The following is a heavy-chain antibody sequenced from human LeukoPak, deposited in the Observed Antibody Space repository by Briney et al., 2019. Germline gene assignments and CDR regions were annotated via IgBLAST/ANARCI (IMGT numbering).Heavy chain of an antibody. CDR1: GGTFSSYA. V-gene: IGHV1-69*06. D-gene: IGHD3-10*01. CDR2: IIPIFGTA. Sequence: SVKVSCKASGGTFSSYAISWVRQAPGQGLEWMGGIIPIFGTANYAQKFQGRVTITADKSTSTAYMELSSLRSEDTAVYYCAKAHLRLPMVRGVDYFDYWGQGTLVTVSS. CDR3: AKAHLRLPMVRGVDYFDY. J-gene: IGHJ4*02.